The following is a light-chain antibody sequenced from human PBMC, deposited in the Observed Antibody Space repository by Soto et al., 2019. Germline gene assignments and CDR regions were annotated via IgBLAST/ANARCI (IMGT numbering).Light chain of an antibody. CDR3: QQYYSLVT. J-gene: IGKJ4*01. Sequence: DIVMTQSPDSLAVSLGERATINCKSSQSVLYSSSNKNYLAWYQQKPGQPPKLLIYWASTRESGVPDRFSGSGSGTDFTLTISSLQAEDVAVYYCQQYYSLVTFGGGTKVEIK. CDR1: QSVLYSSSNKNY. V-gene: IGKV4-1*01. CDR2: WAS.